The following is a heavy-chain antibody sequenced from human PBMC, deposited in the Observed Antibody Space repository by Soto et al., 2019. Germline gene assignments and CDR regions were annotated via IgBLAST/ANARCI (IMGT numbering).Heavy chain of an antibody. CDR2: VYDSGTVTT. CDR1: GGSVRDYH. Sequence: VRLQESGPGLVKPSETLSLTCTVSGGSVRDYHWSWIRQSPGKGLKWIGYVYDSGTVTTSYNPSVKSRVTISVDPSKNEVSLKMTSVTAADTAVYYCARRWQQLSWFDVWGQGTLVTVSS. D-gene: IGHD1-1*01. J-gene: IGHJ5*02. V-gene: IGHV4-59*02. CDR3: ARRWQQLSWFDV.